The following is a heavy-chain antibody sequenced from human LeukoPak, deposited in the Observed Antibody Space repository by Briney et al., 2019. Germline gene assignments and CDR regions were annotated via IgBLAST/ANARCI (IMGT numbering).Heavy chain of an antibody. J-gene: IGHJ4*02. D-gene: IGHD1-26*01. CDR2: IYSSGST. CDR1: GGSIRSYY. V-gene: IGHV4-4*07. Sequence: PSETLSLTCTGSGGSIRSYYWSWLRQPAGKGLEWIGRIYSSGSTNYNPSLKSRVTMSVDTSKNQFSLKLSSVTAADTAVYYCARDGISVTYLWGQGTLVTVSS. CDR3: ARDGISVTYL.